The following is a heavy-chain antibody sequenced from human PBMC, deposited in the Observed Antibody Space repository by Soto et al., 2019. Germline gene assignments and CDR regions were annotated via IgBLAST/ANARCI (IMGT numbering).Heavy chain of an antibody. CDR2: ISFDGRDK. Sequence: ESGGGVVQPGRSLRLSCAGSGFTFSSYPMYWVRQAPGKGLEWVAVISFDGRDKYYGDSVKGRFTVSRDSSMSTLYLQMHSLRVEDTALYYCARAAARSVYYHYGMDVWGQGTTVTVSS. D-gene: IGHD6-6*01. V-gene: IGHV3-30-3*01. CDR1: GFTFSSYP. J-gene: IGHJ6*02. CDR3: ARAAARSVYYHYGMDV.